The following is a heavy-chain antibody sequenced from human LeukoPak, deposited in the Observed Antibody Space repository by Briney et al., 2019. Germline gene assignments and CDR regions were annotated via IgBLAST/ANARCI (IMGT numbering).Heavy chain of an antibody. V-gene: IGHV1-46*01. J-gene: IGHJ4*02. CDR2: INPSGGST. CDR1: GYTFTSYY. Sequence: ASVKVSCKPSGYTFTSYYMHWVRQAPGQGLEWMGIINPSGGSTSYAQKFQGRVTMTRDMSTSTVYMELSSLRSEDTAVYYCARGVRAGTTGYWGQGTLVTVSS. CDR3: ARGVRAGTTGY. D-gene: IGHD1-7*01.